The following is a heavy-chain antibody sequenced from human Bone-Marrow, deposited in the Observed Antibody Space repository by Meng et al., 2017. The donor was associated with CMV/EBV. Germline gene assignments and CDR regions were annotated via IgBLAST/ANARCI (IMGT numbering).Heavy chain of an antibody. CDR1: GYTFTDFH. CDR3: ARDQSGTYEY. CDR2: VSPNNGFT. Sequence: ASVKVSCKTSGYTFTDFHIRIHCVRQAPGQGLEWMGFVSPNNGFTFLAQKFQGRVTMTRDTSINTAYMELNSLRSDDTAVYFCARDQSGTYEYWGQGTLVTVSS. V-gene: IGHV1-2*02. J-gene: IGHJ4*02. D-gene: IGHD6-25*01.